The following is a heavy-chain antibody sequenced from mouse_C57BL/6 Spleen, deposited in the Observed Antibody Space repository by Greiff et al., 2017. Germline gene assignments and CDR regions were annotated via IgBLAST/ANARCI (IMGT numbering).Heavy chain of an antibody. CDR1: GYAFTNYL. D-gene: IGHD1-1*01. CDR3: ARNYGYYYAMDY. V-gene: IGHV1-54*01. J-gene: IGHJ4*01. Sequence: QVQLQQSGAELVRPGTSVKVSCKASGYAFTNYLIEWVKQRPGQGLEWIGVINPGSGGTNYNEKFKGKATLTAAKSSSTAYMQLSSLTSEDSAVYFCARNYGYYYAMDYWGQGTSVTVSS. CDR2: INPGSGGT.